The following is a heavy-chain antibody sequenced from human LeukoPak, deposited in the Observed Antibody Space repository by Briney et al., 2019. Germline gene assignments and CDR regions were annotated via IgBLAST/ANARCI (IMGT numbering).Heavy chain of an antibody. Sequence: GGSLTLSCTASGFIFSNYDMHWVRQPPGKGPELVAVISDDGSNKHFADSAKGRFSIARDNSRNTVSLQMNSLRAEDTAIYYCAKGFSGYALFDYWGQGHLVTVSS. CDR3: AKGFSGYALFDY. CDR2: ISDDGSNK. D-gene: IGHD5-12*01. CDR1: GFIFSNYD. J-gene: IGHJ4*02. V-gene: IGHV3-30*18.